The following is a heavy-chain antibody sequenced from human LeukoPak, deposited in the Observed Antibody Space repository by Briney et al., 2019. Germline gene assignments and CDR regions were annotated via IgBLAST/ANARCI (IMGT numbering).Heavy chain of an antibody. Sequence: GGSLRLSCAASGFTFSNAWMSWVRQAPGKGLEWVGRIKSKTDGGTTDYAAPVKGRFTISRDDSKNTLYLQMNSLKTEDTAVYYCTTDPDWNDGNGFDYWGQGTLVTVSS. V-gene: IGHV3-15*01. D-gene: IGHD1-1*01. J-gene: IGHJ4*02. CDR1: GFTFSNAW. CDR2: IKSKTDGGTT. CDR3: TTDPDWNDGNGFDY.